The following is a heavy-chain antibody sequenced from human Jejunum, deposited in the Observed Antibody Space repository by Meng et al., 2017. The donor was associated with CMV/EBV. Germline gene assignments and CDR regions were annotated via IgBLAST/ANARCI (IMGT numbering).Heavy chain of an antibody. CDR2: IINSAGTT. V-gene: IGHV3-23*01. D-gene: IGHD3-22*01. CDR3: AKIHDVNGYNWEYFDY. Sequence: GFTFSNHAMGWVRQAPGKGLEWVSGIINSAGTTYYADSVKGRFIISRDNSMNTVYLEMNSLRAEDTAVYYCAKIHDVNGYNWEYFDYWGQGTLVTVSS. CDR1: GFTFSNHA. J-gene: IGHJ4*02.